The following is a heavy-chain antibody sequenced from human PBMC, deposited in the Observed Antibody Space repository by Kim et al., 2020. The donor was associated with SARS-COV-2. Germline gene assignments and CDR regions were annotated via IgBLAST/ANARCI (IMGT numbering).Heavy chain of an antibody. J-gene: IGHJ5*02. CDR2: IYDSGST. D-gene: IGHD2-15*01. V-gene: IGHV4-59*01. Sequence: SETLSLTCTVSGGSISSYYWSWIRQPPGKGLEWIGYIYDSGSTNHNPSLKSRVTISVDTSKNPLSLKLSSVTAADTAVYYCARGYCSGGSCYPQANWFDPWGHGTLVTVSS. CDR3: ARGYCSGGSCYPQANWFDP. CDR1: GGSISSYY.